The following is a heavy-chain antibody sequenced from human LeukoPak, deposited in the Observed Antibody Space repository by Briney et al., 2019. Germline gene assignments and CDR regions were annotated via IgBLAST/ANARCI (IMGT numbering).Heavy chain of an antibody. CDR2: ISGSGGST. CDR3: AKDQSRITMIVVVNLKGIFDY. Sequence: GGSLRLSCAASGFTVSSNYMSWVRQAPGKGLEWVSAISGSGGSTYYADSVKGRFTISRDNSKNTLYLQMNSPRAEDTAVYYCAKDQSRITMIVVVNLKGIFDYWGQGTLVTVSS. J-gene: IGHJ4*02. D-gene: IGHD3-22*01. CDR1: GFTVSSNY. V-gene: IGHV3-23*01.